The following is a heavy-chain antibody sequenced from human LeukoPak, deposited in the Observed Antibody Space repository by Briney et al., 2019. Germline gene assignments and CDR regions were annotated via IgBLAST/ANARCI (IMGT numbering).Heavy chain of an antibody. Sequence: SETLSLTCTVSGHSISSGSYDCPWIRQPAGKGLEWIGRIYTSGSTNYNPSLKSRVTISVDTSKNQFSLKLSSVTAADTAVYSCESYPTYGDYAPKTVYWGQGALVTVSS. D-gene: IGHD4-17*01. V-gene: IGHV4-61*02. J-gene: IGHJ4*02. CDR3: ESYPTYGDYAPKTVY. CDR2: IYTSGST. CDR1: GHSISSGSYD.